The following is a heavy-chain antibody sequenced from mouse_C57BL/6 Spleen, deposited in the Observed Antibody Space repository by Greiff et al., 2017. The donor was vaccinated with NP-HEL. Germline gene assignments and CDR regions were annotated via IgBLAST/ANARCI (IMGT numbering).Heavy chain of an antibody. J-gene: IGHJ4*01. CDR2: ISDGGSYT. CDR3: AGRLPYYAMDY. V-gene: IGHV5-4*03. CDR1: GFTFSSYA. Sequence: EVHLVESGGGLVKPGGSLKLSCAASGFTFSSYAMSWVRQTPEKRLEWVATISDGGSYTYYPDNVKGRFTISRDNAKNNLYLQMSHLKSEDTAMYYCAGRLPYYAMDYWGQGTSVTVSS. D-gene: IGHD2-12*01.